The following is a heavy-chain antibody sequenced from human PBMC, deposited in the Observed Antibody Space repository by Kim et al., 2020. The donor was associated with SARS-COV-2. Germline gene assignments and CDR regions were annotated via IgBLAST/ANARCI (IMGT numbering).Heavy chain of an antibody. CDR3: ARASWGLAAVAYFDY. J-gene: IGHJ4*02. D-gene: IGHD6-19*01. V-gene: IGHV1-46*01. Sequence: PHCRGRVTITRDTTTNSVYMELSSLRYEDTAVYYCARASWGLAAVAYFDYWGQGTLVTVSS.